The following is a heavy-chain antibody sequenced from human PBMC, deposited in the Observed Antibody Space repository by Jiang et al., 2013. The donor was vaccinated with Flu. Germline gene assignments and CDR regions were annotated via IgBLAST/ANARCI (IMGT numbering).Heavy chain of an antibody. CDR1: GFTVSSNY. CDR2: IYSGGST. Sequence: GRSLRLSCAASGFTVSSNYMSWVRQAPGKGLEWVSVIYSGGSTYYADSVKGRFTISRDNSKNTLYLQMNSLRAEDTAVYYCAKDWDSSGPFDYWGQGTLVTVSS. J-gene: IGHJ4*02. V-gene: IGHV3-53*01. D-gene: IGHD6-19*01. CDR3: AKDWDSSGPFDY.